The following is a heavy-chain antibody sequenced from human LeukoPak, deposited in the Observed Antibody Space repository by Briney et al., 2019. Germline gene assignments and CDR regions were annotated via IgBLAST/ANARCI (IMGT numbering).Heavy chain of an antibody. CDR3: ARSPYNNTWYRVMDV. V-gene: IGHV3-23*01. Sequence: GGSLRLSCVVSGFTFSGYAMNWVRQAPGKGLEWVSAISGSGARTYYADSVKGRFTISRDNSKNTLYVQMNSLRAEDTAVYYCARSPYNNTWYRVMDVWGQGTTATVSS. J-gene: IGHJ6*02. D-gene: IGHD1-14*01. CDR1: GFTFSGYA. CDR2: ISGSGART.